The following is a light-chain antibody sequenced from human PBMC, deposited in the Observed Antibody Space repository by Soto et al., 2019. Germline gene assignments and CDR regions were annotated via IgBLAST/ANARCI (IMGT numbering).Light chain of an antibody. V-gene: IGKV3-11*01. CDR2: DSS. CDR1: QSVSTY. CDR3: HQRNNWPLT. J-gene: IGKJ4*01. Sequence: EIVLTQSPATLSLSPGERATLSCTASQSVSTYLAWCQQKPGQAPRLLMYDSSNRASGIPARFSGSGSGTDFTLTISSLEPEDFAVYYCHQRNNWPLTFGGGTKVEI.